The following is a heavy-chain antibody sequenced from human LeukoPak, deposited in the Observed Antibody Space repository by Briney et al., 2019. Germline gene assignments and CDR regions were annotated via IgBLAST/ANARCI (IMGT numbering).Heavy chain of an antibody. J-gene: IGHJ6*02. CDR2: TRSRAYGGTT. CDR1: GFTFGDHA. Sequence: GGSLRLSCSPYGFTFGDHAMSWVRQAPGKGLEWVGFTRSRAYGGTTEYAASVKSRFSISRDDSKGIAYLQMNSLKIEDTAVYYCSRGPIQLWVHNGTDVWGQGTTVIVSS. V-gene: IGHV3-49*04. D-gene: IGHD5-18*01. CDR3: SRGPIQLWVHNGTDV.